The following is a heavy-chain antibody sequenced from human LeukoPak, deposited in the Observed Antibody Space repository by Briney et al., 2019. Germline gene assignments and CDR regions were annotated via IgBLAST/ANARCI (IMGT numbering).Heavy chain of an antibody. D-gene: IGHD3-22*01. CDR2: ISTYNGNT. J-gene: IGHJ4*02. CDR3: ARAAISKDSSGYFY. Sequence: ASVKVSCKASGYTFTSYGISWVRQAPGQGLEWMGWISTYNGNTNYAQKLQGRVTMTTDTSTSTAYMELRSLRSDNTAVYYCARAAISKDSSGYFYWGQGTLVTVSS. V-gene: IGHV1-18*01. CDR1: GYTFTSYG.